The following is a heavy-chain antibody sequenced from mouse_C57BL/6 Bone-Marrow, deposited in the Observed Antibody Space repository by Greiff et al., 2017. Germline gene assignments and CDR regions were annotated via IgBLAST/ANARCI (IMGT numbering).Heavy chain of an antibody. J-gene: IGHJ2*01. V-gene: IGHV14-4*01. CDR3: SSFDGNYFDF. Sequence: VQLKQSGAELVRPGASVTLSCTASGFNIKDDYIHWVKQRPEQGLEWIGWIDPEIGDTEYASKFQGKAIITSDTSSNTAYLQLSSLTSEDTAVYYCSSFDGNYFDFWGQGTPLTVAS. CDR2: IDPEIGDT. D-gene: IGHD2-3*01. CDR1: GFNIKDDY.